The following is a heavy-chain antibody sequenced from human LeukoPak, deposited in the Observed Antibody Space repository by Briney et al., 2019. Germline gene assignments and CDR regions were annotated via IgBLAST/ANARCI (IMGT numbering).Heavy chain of an antibody. J-gene: IGHJ6*02. Sequence: PGGSLRLSCAASGFTFSSYAMNWVRQAPGKGLEWVSYITNNGTTIYYADSVEGRFTISRDDAENSLYLQMNRLRAEDTAIYYCARDQWLAYYYHGMDVWGQGTTVTVSS. CDR2: ITNNGTTI. CDR3: ARDQWLAYYYHGMDV. D-gene: IGHD6-19*01. V-gene: IGHV3-48*03. CDR1: GFTFSSYA.